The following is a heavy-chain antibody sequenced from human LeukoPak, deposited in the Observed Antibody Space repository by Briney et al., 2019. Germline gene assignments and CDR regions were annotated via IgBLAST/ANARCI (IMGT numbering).Heavy chain of an antibody. D-gene: IGHD3-16*02. CDR2: IIPIFGTA. J-gene: IGHJ4*02. V-gene: IGHV1-69*05. Sequence: WASVKVSCKASGGTFSSYAISWVRQAPGQGLEWMGRIIPIFGTANYAQKFQGRVTITTDESTSTAYMELSSLRSEDTVVYYCAREDTITFGGVIDWGQGTLVTVSS. CDR1: GGTFSSYA. CDR3: AREDTITFGGVID.